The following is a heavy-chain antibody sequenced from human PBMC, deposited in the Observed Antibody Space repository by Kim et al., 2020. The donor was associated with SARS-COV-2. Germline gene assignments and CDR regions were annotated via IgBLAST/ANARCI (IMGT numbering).Heavy chain of an antibody. V-gene: IGHV4-61*02. CDR1: GGSISSGSYY. Sequence: SETLSLTCTVSGGSISSGSYYWSWIRQPAGKGLEWIGRIYTSGSTNYNPSLKSRVTISVDTSKNQFSLKLSSVTAADTAVYYCARGGGFRVVIGWFDPWSQGTLVTISS. CDR3: ARGGGFRVVIGWFDP. J-gene: IGHJ5*02. D-gene: IGHD3-10*01. CDR2: IYTSGST.